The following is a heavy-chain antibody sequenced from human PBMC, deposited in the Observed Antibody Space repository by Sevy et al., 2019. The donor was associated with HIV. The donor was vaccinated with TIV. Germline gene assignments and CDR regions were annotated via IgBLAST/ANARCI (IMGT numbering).Heavy chain of an antibody. Sequence: GESLKISCAASGFTFSSYAMSWVRQAPGKGLEWVSAMSGSGGSTYYADSVKGRFTISRDNSKNTLYLQMNSLRAEDTAVYYCAKDREMATITLGAFDIWGQGTMVTVSS. CDR2: MSGSGGST. D-gene: IGHD5-12*01. J-gene: IGHJ3*02. CDR3: AKDREMATITLGAFDI. V-gene: IGHV3-23*01. CDR1: GFTFSSYA.